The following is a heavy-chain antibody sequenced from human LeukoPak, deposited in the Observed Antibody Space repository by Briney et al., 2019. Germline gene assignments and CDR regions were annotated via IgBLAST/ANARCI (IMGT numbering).Heavy chain of an antibody. CDR2: IIPIFGTA. CDR3: AGGLIDYGDPGDYYYYYMDV. CDR1: GYTFTSYA. Sequence: GASVKVSCKASGYTFTSYAMHWVRQAPGQRLEWMGGIIPIFGTANYAQKFQGRVTITADESTSTAYMELSSLRSEDTAVYYCAGGLIDYGDPGDYYYYYMDVWGKGTTVTVSS. V-gene: IGHV1-69*13. D-gene: IGHD4-17*01. J-gene: IGHJ6*03.